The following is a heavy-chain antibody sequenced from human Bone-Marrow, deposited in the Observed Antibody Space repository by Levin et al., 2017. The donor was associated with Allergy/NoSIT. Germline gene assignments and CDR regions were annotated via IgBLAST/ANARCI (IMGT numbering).Heavy chain of an antibody. D-gene: IGHD2-2*03. V-gene: IGHV1-69*06. Sequence: ASVKVSCTASGDTFSSNSISWVRQAPGQGLEWMGGLIPTFGTPNYAQKFQDRLTITADTSMTTGFMELRSLTLEDTAVYYCARDLGYLGPINWFDSWGQGTVVIVSS. CDR2: LIPTFGTP. J-gene: IGHJ5*01. CDR3: ARDLGYLGPINWFDS. CDR1: GDTFSSNS.